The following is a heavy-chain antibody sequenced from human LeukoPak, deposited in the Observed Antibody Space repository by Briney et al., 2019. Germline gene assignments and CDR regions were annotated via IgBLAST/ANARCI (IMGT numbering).Heavy chain of an antibody. CDR1: GYTFTSYG. D-gene: IGHD3-22*01. CDR2: ISAYNGNT. J-gene: IGHJ4*02. Sequence: ASVKVSCKASGYTFTSYGISWVRQAPGQGLEWMGWISAYNGNTNYAQKLQGRVTMTTDTSTSTAYMELRSLRSDDTAVYYCARARHSFHDSSGYYYAFDYWGQGTLVTVSS. V-gene: IGHV1-18*01. CDR3: ARARHSFHDSSGYYYAFDY.